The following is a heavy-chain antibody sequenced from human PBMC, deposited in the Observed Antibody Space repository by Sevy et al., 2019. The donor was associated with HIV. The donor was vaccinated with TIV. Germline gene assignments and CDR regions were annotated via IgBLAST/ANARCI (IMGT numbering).Heavy chain of an antibody. J-gene: IGHJ4*02. CDR2: ISGSGGST. V-gene: IGHV3-23*01. Sequence: GGSLRLSCAASGFTFSSYAMSWVRQAPGKGLEWVSAISGSGGSTYYADSVKGRFTISRDNSKNTLYLQRNSVRAEDTAVYYCAKVPRLQWVVGGDYWGQGTLVTVSS. D-gene: IGHD6-19*01. CDR3: AKVPRLQWVVGGDY. CDR1: GFTFSSYA.